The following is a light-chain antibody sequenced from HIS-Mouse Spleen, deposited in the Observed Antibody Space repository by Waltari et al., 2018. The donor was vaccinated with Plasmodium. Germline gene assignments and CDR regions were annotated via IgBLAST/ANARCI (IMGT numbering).Light chain of an antibody. V-gene: IGLV2-14*03. Sequence: QSALTQPASVSGSPGQSITISCTGTSSDVGGYNYVSWYQQHPGKAPKLMIYDVSNRPSGVSNRFYGSKSGNTASLTISGLQAEDEADYYCSSYTSSSTLDWVFGGGTKLTVL. CDR3: SSYTSSSTLDWV. J-gene: IGLJ3*02. CDR2: DVS. CDR1: SSDVGGYNY.